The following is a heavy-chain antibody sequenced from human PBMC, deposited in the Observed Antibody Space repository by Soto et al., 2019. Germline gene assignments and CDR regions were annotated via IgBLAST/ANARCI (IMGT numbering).Heavy chain of an antibody. CDR1: GGSISSYY. Sequence: SETLSLTCTVSGGSISSYYWSWIRQPPGKGLEWIGYIYYSGSTNYNPSLKSRVTISVDTSKNQFSLKLSSVTAADTAVYYCARGMWYSSSWYLGYFDYWGQGTLVTVSS. V-gene: IGHV4-59*01. CDR2: IYYSGST. CDR3: ARGMWYSSSWYLGYFDY. D-gene: IGHD6-13*01. J-gene: IGHJ4*02.